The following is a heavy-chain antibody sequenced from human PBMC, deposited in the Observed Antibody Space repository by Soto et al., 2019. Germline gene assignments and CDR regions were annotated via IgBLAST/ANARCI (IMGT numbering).Heavy chain of an antibody. CDR3: ARLVCGGDSPRMDV. J-gene: IGHJ6*02. V-gene: IGHV5-51*01. Sequence: ETLKLSCAVPGYVFTSYWIAWICLTPGKGVEWMGMIYPGDSDSRYRPSFEGEVTMIVDKSTTSAYLQWTRLKASDTAMYYGARLVCGGDSPRMDVWGQGTTVTVSS. CDR1: GYVFTSYW. D-gene: IGHD3-10*01. CDR2: IYPGDSDS.